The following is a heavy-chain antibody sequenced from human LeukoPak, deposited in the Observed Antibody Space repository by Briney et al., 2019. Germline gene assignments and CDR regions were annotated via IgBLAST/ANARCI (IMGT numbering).Heavy chain of an antibody. CDR1: GGSFSGYY. D-gene: IGHD3-9*01. V-gene: IGHV4-34*01. CDR2: INHSGST. CDR3: ARGPTRDLTVYYYMDV. Sequence: SETLSLTCAVYGGSFSGYYWSWIRQPPGKGLEWIGEINHSGSTNYNPSLKSRVTISVDTSKNQFSLKLSSVTAADTAVYYCARGPTRDLTVYYYMDVWGKGTTVTVSS. J-gene: IGHJ6*03.